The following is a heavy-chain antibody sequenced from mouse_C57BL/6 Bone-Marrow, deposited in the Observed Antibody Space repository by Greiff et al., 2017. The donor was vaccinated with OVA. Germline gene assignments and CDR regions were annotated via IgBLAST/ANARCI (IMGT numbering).Heavy chain of an antibody. J-gene: IGHJ4*01. V-gene: IGHV1-74*01. D-gene: IGHD4-1*01. CDR1: GYTFTSYW. CDR3: AITAGHLGHLMDY. CDR2: IHPSDSDT. Sequence: QVQLQQPGAELVKPGASVKVSCKASGYTFTSYWMHWVKQRPGQGLEWIGSIHPSDSDTNYNQKFKGKATLTVDKSSSTAYMQLSSLTSEDSAVYYCAITAGHLGHLMDYWGQGTSVTVSS.